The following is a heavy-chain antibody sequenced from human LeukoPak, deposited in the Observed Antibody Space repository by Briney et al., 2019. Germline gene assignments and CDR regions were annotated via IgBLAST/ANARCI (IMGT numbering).Heavy chain of an antibody. V-gene: IGHV3-64*01. Sequence: GGSLRLSCAGSGFTFTTSALHWVRQAPGKGLEYVSSISSDGGFTYYANSLKGRFTISRDNSKNTLYLQMGSLRAEDMAVYYCARAQGYCSSGSCYFDYWGQGTLVTVSS. CDR3: ARAQGYCSSGSCYFDY. CDR2: ISSDGGFT. D-gene: IGHD2-15*01. J-gene: IGHJ4*02. CDR1: GFTFTTSA.